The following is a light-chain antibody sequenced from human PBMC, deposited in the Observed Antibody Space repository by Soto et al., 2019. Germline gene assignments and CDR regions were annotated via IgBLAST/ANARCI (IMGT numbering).Light chain of an antibody. CDR1: SSDVGGFNY. CDR3: NSYTSSSTDV. CDR2: DVT. J-gene: IGLJ1*01. V-gene: IGLV2-14*03. Sequence: QSALTQPASVSGSPGQSITISCTGTSSDVGGFNYVSWYQQHPGKAPKLMIYDVTNRPSGVSYRFSGSKSGNTASLTISGVQAEDEADYYCNSYTSSSTDVFGTGTKLTVL.